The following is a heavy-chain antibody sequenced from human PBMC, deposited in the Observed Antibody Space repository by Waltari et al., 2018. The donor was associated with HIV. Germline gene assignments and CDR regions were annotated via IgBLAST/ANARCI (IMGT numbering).Heavy chain of an antibody. CDR3: ARSKFYRKLVYYDS. V-gene: IGHV4-61*02. CDR2: VYPSGST. CDR1: AGSFRSGSYY. Sequence: QVQLQESGPGLVKPSQTLSLTCSVSAGSFRSGSYYWHWIRQPAGKGLEWLGRVYPSGSTNDNTSLQRRATISVDPSQNQFSLRLTSVTAAATAVYYCARSKFYRKLVYYDSWGQGTLVTVSS. J-gene: IGHJ4*02.